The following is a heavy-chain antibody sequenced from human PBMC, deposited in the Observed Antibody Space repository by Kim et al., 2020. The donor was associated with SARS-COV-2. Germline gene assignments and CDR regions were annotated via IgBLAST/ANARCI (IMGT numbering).Heavy chain of an antibody. Sequence: YNPSLKRRVTISVDTSKNQFSLKLSSVTAADTAVYYCARPLPMTTNAFDIWGQGTMVTVSS. V-gene: IGHV4-39*01. J-gene: IGHJ3*02. CDR3: ARPLPMTTNAFDI. D-gene: IGHD4-4*01.